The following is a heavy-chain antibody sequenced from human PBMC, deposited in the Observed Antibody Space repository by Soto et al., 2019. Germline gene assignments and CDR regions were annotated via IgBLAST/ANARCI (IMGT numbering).Heavy chain of an antibody. CDR2: LSGSGGST. Sequence: PGGSLRLSCAASGFTFSCYAMSWVRPAPGKGLEWVSALSGSGGSTYYADSVKGRFTLSRDNSKNTLYLQMNSLRAEDTAVYYCAKGEKCSSTSGYTGRGLYYYYGMDVWGQGTTVTVSS. CDR1: GFTFSCYA. D-gene: IGHD2-2*02. J-gene: IGHJ6*02. CDR3: AKGEKCSSTSGYTGRGLYYYYGMDV. V-gene: IGHV3-23*01.